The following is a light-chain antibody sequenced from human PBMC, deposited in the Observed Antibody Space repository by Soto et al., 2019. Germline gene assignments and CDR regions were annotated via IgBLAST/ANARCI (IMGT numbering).Light chain of an antibody. CDR2: NEV. J-gene: IGLJ2*01. V-gene: IGLV3-21*04. Sequence: SYELTQPSSVSVAPGKTASITCGGNNIGRKSVHWYQQKSGQAPVLVIYNEVDRPSGIPERFSGSNYGNTATLTISRVEAGDEAAYYCHVWDSDRDNPVFGGGTKVTVL. CDR1: NIGRKS. CDR3: HVWDSDRDNPV.